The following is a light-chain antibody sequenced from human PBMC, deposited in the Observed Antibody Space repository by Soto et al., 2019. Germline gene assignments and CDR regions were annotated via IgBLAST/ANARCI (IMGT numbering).Light chain of an antibody. CDR1: QSISSY. CDR2: AAS. Sequence: DIQMTQSPSSRSASVGDIVTITFLASQSISSYLNWYQQKPGKAPKLLIYAASSLQSGVPSRFSGSGSGTDFTLTISSQQPEDFATYYCQQSYSTPRTFGQGTKVDIK. J-gene: IGKJ1*01. CDR3: QQSYSTPRT. V-gene: IGKV1-39*01.